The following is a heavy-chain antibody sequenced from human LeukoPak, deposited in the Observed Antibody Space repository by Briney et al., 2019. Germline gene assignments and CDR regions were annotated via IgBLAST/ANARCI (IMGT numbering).Heavy chain of an antibody. J-gene: IGHJ4*02. Sequence: GGSLRLSCTASGFSFGDYAMHWVRQAPGKGLEWVSGISWNSRSMTYADSVKGRFTISRDNAKNSLSLQMDSLRPEDTGFYFCAKDIKNRETLFDFWGQGTLVTVSS. D-gene: IGHD2/OR15-2a*01. V-gene: IGHV3-9*01. CDR1: GFSFGDYA. CDR2: ISWNSRSM. CDR3: AKDIKNRETLFDF.